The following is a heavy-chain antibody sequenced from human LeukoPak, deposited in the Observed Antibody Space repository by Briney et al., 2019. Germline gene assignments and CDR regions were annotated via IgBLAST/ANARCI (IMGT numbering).Heavy chain of an antibody. Sequence: SCKASAYTFTGYYMHWVRQAPGKGLEWAAVISYDGSNKYYADSVKGRFAISRDNSKNTLYLQMNSLRAEDTAVYYCARDRRPNTGIVGVTDAFDIWGQGTMVAVSS. J-gene: IGHJ3*02. D-gene: IGHD1-26*01. CDR2: ISYDGSNK. CDR3: ARDRRPNTGIVGVTDAFDI. V-gene: IGHV3-30*09. CDR1: AYTFTGYY.